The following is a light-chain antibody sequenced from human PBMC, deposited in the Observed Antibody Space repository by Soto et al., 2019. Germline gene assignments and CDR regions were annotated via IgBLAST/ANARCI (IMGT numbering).Light chain of an antibody. CDR2: DAS. Sequence: EIVLTQSPATLSLSPGERATLSCRASQSVGSSLAWYQQKPGQAPRLLIHDASNRATGIPARFSGSGSGTDFTLTISCLEPEDFAVYYCQQRSNWPRTFGQGTNLEIK. CDR1: QSVGSS. CDR3: QQRSNWPRT. J-gene: IGKJ2*01. V-gene: IGKV3-11*01.